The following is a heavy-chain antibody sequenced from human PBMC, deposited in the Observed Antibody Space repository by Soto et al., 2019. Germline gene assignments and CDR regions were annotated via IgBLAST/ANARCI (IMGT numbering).Heavy chain of an antibody. CDR3: ARNEHHYDSSGYYSGNWFDP. V-gene: IGHV4-61*01. CDR2: IYYTGST. J-gene: IGHJ5*02. Sequence: PSETLSLTCTVSGVSVSSVNYYWSWIRQPPGKGLEWIGYIYYTGSTNYNISLKSRVTMSVDTTKNQFFLELRSVTAADTAVYFCARNEHHYDSSGYYSGNWFDPWGQGTLVTVSS. D-gene: IGHD3-22*01. CDR1: GVSVSSVNYY.